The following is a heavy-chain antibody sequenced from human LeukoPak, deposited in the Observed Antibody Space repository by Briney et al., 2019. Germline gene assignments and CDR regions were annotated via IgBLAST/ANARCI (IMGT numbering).Heavy chain of an antibody. V-gene: IGHV3-74*01. J-gene: IGHJ5*02. CDR2: INSDGSST. CDR3: ARDSAVAGMGWFDP. CDR1: RFSFSRYW. D-gene: IGHD6-19*01. Sequence: PGGSLRLSCAASRFSFSRYWMHWVRQAPGKGLVWVSRINSDGSSTSYADSVKGRFTISRDNAKNTLYLQMNSLRAEDTAVYYCARDSAVAGMGWFDPWGQGTVVTVSS.